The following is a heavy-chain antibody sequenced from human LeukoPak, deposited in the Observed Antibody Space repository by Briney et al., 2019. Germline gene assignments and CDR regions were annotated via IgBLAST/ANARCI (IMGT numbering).Heavy chain of an antibody. CDR1: GGSISSYY. J-gene: IGHJ4*02. Sequence: SEALSLTCTVSGGSISSYYWSWIRQPPGKGLEWIGYIYYSGSTNYNPSLKSRVTISVDTSKNQFSLKLSSVTAADTAVYYCARQGVAAAGWRTEYYFDYWGQGTLVTVSS. D-gene: IGHD6-13*01. CDR3: ARQGVAAAGWRTEYYFDY. CDR2: IYYSGST. V-gene: IGHV4-59*08.